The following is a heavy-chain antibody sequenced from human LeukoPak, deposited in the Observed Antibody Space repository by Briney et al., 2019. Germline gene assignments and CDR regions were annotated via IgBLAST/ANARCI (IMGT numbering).Heavy chain of an antibody. CDR1: GGSISSSSYY. Sequence: SETLSLTCTVSGGSISSSSYYWGWIRQPPGKGLEWIGSIYYSGSTYYNPSLKSRVTISVDTSKNQFSLKLSSVTAADTAVYYCARGPYGDPTSYWGQGTLVTVSS. CDR2: IYYSGST. CDR3: ARGPYGDPTSY. D-gene: IGHD4-17*01. V-gene: IGHV4-39*01. J-gene: IGHJ4*02.